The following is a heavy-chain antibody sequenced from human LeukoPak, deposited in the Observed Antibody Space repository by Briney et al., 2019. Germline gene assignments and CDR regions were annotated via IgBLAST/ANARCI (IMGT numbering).Heavy chain of an antibody. CDR3: ARERYYSRRCDL. D-gene: IGHD2-21*01. Sequence: PSETLSLTCTVSGGSISSSSYYWGWIRQPPGKGLEWIGSIYYSGSTYYNPSLKSRVTISVDTSKNQFSLKLSSVTAADTAVYYCARERYYSRRCDLWGQGTLVTVSS. V-gene: IGHV4-39*07. CDR1: GGSISSSSYY. CDR2: IYYSGST. J-gene: IGHJ5*02.